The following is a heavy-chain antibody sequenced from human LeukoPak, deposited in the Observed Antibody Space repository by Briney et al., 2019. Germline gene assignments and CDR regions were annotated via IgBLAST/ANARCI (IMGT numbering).Heavy chain of an antibody. J-gene: IGHJ6*02. CDR1: GFTFNDYY. D-gene: IGHD1-14*01. Sequence: GGSLRLSCAASGFTFNDYYINWIRQAPGKGLEWVSYISSSGLTTVYADSVKGRFTITRDNAHNFMSLQMNSLRPEDTAVYYCARDTNNGLDVWGRGTTVTVSS. CDR2: ISSSGLTT. CDR3: ARDTNNGLDV. V-gene: IGHV3-11*01.